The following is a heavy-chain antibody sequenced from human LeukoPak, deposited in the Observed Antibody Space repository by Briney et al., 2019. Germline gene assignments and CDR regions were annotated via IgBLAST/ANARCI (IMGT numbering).Heavy chain of an antibody. J-gene: IGHJ4*02. CDR3: ARVGRVAYSATWFLDY. CDR1: GFTFSSFG. V-gene: IGHV3-21*01. Sequence: GGSLRLSCAASGFTFSSFGMPWVRQAPGKGLEWVSSISHTRSYIYYADSLKGRFTISRDNAKNSLYLQMNSLRAEDTAVYYCARVGRVAYSATWFLDYWGEGTLVTVSS. D-gene: IGHD6-13*01. CDR2: ISHTRSYI.